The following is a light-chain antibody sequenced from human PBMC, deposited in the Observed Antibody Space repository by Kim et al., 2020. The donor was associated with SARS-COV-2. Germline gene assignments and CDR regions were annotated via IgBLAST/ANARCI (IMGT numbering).Light chain of an antibody. CDR2: RDR. V-gene: IGLV3-9*01. J-gene: IGLJ2*01. CDR3: QLWDSSADVV. Sequence: VALGQTARINCGGDNIGSKNVNWYQQKPGQAHVLVIYRDRNRPSGIPDRFSGSNSGNTATLTISRAQAGDETIYYGQLWDSSADVVFGGETQLTVL. CDR1: NIGSKN.